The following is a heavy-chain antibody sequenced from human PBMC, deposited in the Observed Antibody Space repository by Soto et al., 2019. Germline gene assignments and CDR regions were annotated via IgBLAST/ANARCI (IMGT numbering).Heavy chain of an antibody. V-gene: IGHV3-33*01. CDR2: IWYDGSNK. D-gene: IGHD6-13*01. CDR3: ARGVGSAAGFANWFDP. Sequence: GGSLRLSCAASGFTFSSYGMHWVRQAPGKGLEWVAVIWYDGSNKYYADSVKGRFTISRDNSKNTLYLQMNSLRAEDTAVYYCARGVGSAAGFANWFDPWGQGTLVTVSS. CDR1: GFTFSSYG. J-gene: IGHJ5*02.